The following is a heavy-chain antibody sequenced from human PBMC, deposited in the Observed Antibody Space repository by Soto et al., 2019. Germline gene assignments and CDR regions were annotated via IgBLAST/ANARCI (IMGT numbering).Heavy chain of an antibody. CDR1: GGSFSGYY. J-gene: IGHJ4*02. Sequence: XGTLTLTCAVYGGSFSGYYWSWIRQPPGKGLEWIGEINHSGSTNYNPSLKSRVTISVDTSKNQFSLKLSSVTAADTAVYYCARGGITMIVVVPYFDYWGQGTLVTVPS. V-gene: IGHV4-34*01. D-gene: IGHD3-22*01. CDR2: INHSGST. CDR3: ARGGITMIVVVPYFDY.